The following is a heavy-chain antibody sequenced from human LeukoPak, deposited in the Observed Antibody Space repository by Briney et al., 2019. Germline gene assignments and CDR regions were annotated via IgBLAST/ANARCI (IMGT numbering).Heavy chain of an antibody. CDR2: IFYRGST. D-gene: IGHD3-16*01. CDR3: ARGWNTRLGGVPHNGFDS. Sequence: SETLSLTCVVSGGSISSGDWYWSWLRQSPGKGLEWIGSIFYRGSTYYHPSLKRRVTILVDTSKNQFSLRLSSVTAADTAVYYCARGWNTRLGGVPHNGFDSWGQGTLVTVSS. J-gene: IGHJ5*01. CDR1: GGSISSGDWY. V-gene: IGHV4-30-4*01.